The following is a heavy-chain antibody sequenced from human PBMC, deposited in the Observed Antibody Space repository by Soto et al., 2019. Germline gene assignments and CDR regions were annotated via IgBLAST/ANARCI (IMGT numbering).Heavy chain of an antibody. V-gene: IGHV5-51*01. J-gene: IGHJ6*02. D-gene: IGHD6-13*01. Sequence: PGESLKISCNGSGYSFTIDCIGLVLQMPGKGLEWMGIIYPGDSDTRYSPSFQGQVTISADKSISTAYLQWSSLKASDTAMYYCARLKQHQEHYYYYGMDVWGQGTTVTVSS. CDR3: ARLKQHQEHYYYYGMDV. CDR1: GYSFTIDC. CDR2: IYPGDSDT.